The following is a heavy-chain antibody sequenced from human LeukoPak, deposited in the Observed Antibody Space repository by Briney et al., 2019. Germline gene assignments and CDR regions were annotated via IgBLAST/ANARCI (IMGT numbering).Heavy chain of an antibody. Sequence: SETLSLTCTVSGGSISSYYWSWIRLPPGEGLEWIGYLSKSGNTNCSPSLKSRVTIFGDTSKNQFFLKLSSVTAADTAVYYCARARYVNSFYALDIWGQGTLVTVSS. V-gene: IGHV4-59*01. J-gene: IGHJ3*02. CDR3: ARARYVNSFYALDI. D-gene: IGHD3-9*01. CDR2: LSKSGNT. CDR1: GGSISSYY.